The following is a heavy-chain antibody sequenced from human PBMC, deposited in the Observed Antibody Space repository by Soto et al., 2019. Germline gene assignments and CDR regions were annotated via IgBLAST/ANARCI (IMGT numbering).Heavy chain of an antibody. J-gene: IGHJ4*02. CDR3: TTDQLYSSSWYWYDY. D-gene: IGHD6-13*01. CDR2: IKSKTDGGTT. V-gene: IGHV3-15*01. CDR1: GFTFSNAW. Sequence: EVQLVESGGGLVKPGGSLRLSCAASGFTFSNAWMSWVRQAPGKGLEWVGRIKSKTDGGTTDYAAHVKGRFTISRDDSNNTLYLQMNSLKTEDTAVYYCTTDQLYSSSWYWYDYWGQGTLVTVSS.